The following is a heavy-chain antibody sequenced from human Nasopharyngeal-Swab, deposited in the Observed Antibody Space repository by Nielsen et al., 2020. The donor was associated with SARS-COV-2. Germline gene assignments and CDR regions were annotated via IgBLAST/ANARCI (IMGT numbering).Heavy chain of an antibody. J-gene: IGHJ3*02. CDR2: ISSSSSYI. CDR3: ARDGSGWGRYI. V-gene: IGHV3-21*01. D-gene: IGHD6-19*01. Sequence: GESLKISCAASGFIFSDYTMNWVRQAPGKGLEWVSSISSSSSYIYYADSVKGRFTISRDNAKNSVYLQMNSLRDEDTAVYYCARDGSGWGRYIWGQGTMVTVSS. CDR1: GFIFSDYT.